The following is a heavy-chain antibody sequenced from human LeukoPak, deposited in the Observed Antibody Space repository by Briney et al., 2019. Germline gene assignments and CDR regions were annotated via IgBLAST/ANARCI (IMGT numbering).Heavy chain of an antibody. J-gene: IGHJ4*02. CDR2: IRGNGGRT. D-gene: IGHD6-13*01. Sequence: GGSLTLFCGVSVFTFKIYSVRCLRDSRRGGLEWVYVIRGNGGRTYYADSVKGRFTISRDNSKNTLYLQMNSLRAEDTAVYYCAKEKEKQLPFDYWGQGTLVTVSS. CDR3: AKEKEKQLPFDY. V-gene: IGHV3-23*01. CDR1: VFTFKIYS.